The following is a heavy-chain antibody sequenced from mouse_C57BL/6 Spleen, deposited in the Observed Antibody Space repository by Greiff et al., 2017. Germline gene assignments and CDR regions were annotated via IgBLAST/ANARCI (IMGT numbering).Heavy chain of an antibody. CDR1: GFDIKDYY. CDR3: ARGINYYGSSYEGAMDY. V-gene: IGHV14-2*01. CDR2: IDPEDGET. D-gene: IGHD1-1*01. J-gene: IGHJ4*01. Sequence: EVQLQESGAELVKPGASVKLSCTASGFDIKDYYMHWVKQRTEQGLEWIGRIDPEDGETKYAPKFQGKATITADTSSNTAYLQLSSLTSEDTAVYYWARGINYYGSSYEGAMDYWGQGTSVTVSS.